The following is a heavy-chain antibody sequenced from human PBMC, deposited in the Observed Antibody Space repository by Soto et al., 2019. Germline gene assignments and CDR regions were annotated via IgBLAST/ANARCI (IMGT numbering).Heavy chain of an antibody. CDR3: AKSDYVWERKSSYYFDY. D-gene: IGHD3-16*01. V-gene: IGHV3-23*01. CDR2: VTGSGGST. Sequence: EVQLLESGGASVQPGGSLRLSCAASGFIFGNYAMTWVRQAPGKGLEWVSAVTGSGGSTYYADSVKGRFSISRVNSKNTLHLQMNALRAEDTAVYYCAKSDYVWERKSSYYFDYWGQGTLVTVSS. J-gene: IGHJ4*02. CDR1: GFIFGNYA.